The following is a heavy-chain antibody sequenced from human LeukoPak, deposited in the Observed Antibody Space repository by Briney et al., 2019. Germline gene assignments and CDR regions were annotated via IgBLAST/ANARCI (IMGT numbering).Heavy chain of an antibody. CDR2: MDPNSDTS. CDR3: ARVLSSSWYGGGYLDL. Sequence: ASVKVSCKASGFTFGRYEFNWVRQAPGQGLEWLGWMDPNSDTSGYAQKFQGRVTMTRNTSINTAYMELSSLRSDDTAVYYCARVLSSSWYGGGYLDLWGRGTQVTVSS. V-gene: IGHV1-8*01. D-gene: IGHD6-13*01. CDR1: GFTFGRYE. J-gene: IGHJ2*01.